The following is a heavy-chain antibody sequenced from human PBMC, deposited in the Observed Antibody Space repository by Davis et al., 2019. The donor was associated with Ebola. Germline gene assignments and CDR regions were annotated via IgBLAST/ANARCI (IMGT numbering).Heavy chain of an antibody. J-gene: IGHJ4*02. V-gene: IGHV4-39*07. Sequence: SETLSLTCTVSGGSISSSSYYWGWIRQPPGKGLEWIGIIYYSGSTYYNPSLKSRVTISVDTSKNQFSLKLSSVTAADTAVYYCVRYFDWLGFDYWGQGTLVTVSS. CDR3: VRYFDWLGFDY. CDR1: GGSISSSSYY. CDR2: IYYSGST. D-gene: IGHD3-9*01.